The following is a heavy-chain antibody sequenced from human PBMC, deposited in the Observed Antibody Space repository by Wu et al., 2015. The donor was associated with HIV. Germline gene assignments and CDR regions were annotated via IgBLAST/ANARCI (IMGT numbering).Heavy chain of an antibody. D-gene: IGHD6-25*01. CDR1: GYIFTSYG. J-gene: IGHJ5*02. CDR2: ISPYNGNT. V-gene: IGHV1-18*01. Sequence: QVQLVQSGGEVKKPGASVKVSCKASGYIFTSYGISWVRQAPGQGLEWMGWISPYNGNTDYAQNLQGRLTMTTDTSTSTAYMELRSLRSDDTAVYYCARDRISDNWFDPWGQGTLVTVSS. CDR3: ARDRISDNWFDP.